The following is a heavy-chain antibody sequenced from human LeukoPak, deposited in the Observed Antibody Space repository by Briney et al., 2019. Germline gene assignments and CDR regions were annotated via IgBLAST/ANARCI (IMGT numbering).Heavy chain of an antibody. Sequence: GGSLRLSCAASGLNLNSYAMNWVRQAPGKGREWGSVISGRCGTTLYAESVKGRLDIPRHNAKNSLHLQMNSLRAEDTAVYYCARRGYSSSWYVLYYYYMDVWGKGTTVTVSS. J-gene: IGHJ6*03. CDR3: ARRGYSSSWYVLYYYYMDV. CDR1: GLNLNSYA. D-gene: IGHD6-13*01. V-gene: IGHV3-48*04. CDR2: ISGRCGTT.